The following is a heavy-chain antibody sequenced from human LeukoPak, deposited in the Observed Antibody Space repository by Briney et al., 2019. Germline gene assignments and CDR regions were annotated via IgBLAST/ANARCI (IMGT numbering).Heavy chain of an antibody. CDR1: GGSFSGYY. J-gene: IGHJ4*02. D-gene: IGHD3-9*01. V-gene: IGHV4-34*01. CDR2: INHSGST. CDR3: ARSGEYYDILTGYYSSYYFDY. Sequence: SETLSLTCAVYGGSFSGYYWSWIRQPPGKGLEWIGEINHSGSTNYNPSLKSRVTISVDTSKNQFSLKLSSVTAADTAVYYCARSGEYYDILTGYYSSYYFDYWGQGTLVTVSS.